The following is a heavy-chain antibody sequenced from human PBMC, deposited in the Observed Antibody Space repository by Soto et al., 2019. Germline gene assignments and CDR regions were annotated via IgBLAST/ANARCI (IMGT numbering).Heavy chain of an antibody. Sequence: GGSLRLSCAASGFTFSSYAMSWVRQAPGKGLEWVSAISGSGGSTYYADSVKGRFTISRENAKNSLYLQMNYLRAGDTAAYYCARVSPYSSGWYYFDYWGQGILVTVSS. J-gene: IGHJ4*02. V-gene: IGHV3-23*01. CDR1: GFTFSSYA. D-gene: IGHD6-19*01. CDR3: ARVSPYSSGWYYFDY. CDR2: ISGSGGST.